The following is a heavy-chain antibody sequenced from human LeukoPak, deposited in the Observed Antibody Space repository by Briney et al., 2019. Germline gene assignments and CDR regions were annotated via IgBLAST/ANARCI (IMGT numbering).Heavy chain of an antibody. Sequence: ASVKVSCKASGYTFTGYYMHWVRQAPGQGLGWMGWTNPNSGGTNYAQKLQGRVTMTRDTSISTAYMELSRPRSDDTAVYYCASHRSSGRKAYDEYWGQGTLVTVSS. J-gene: IGHJ4*02. CDR1: GYTFTGYY. CDR2: TNPNSGGT. CDR3: ASHRSSGRKAYDEY. D-gene: IGHD1-26*01. V-gene: IGHV1-2*02.